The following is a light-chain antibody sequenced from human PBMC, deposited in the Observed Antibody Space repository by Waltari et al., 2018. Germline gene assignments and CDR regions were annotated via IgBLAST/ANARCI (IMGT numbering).Light chain of an antibody. CDR2: AVS. CDR1: QSISSY. J-gene: IGKJ2*01. Sequence: DIQMTQSPSSLSASVGDRVTITCRASQSISSYLNWYQQKPGKAPKLLIYAVSNLQSGVPSRFSGSGSGTDFTLTISSLQPEDFATYYCQQSYNTLGTFGQGTKLEIK. CDR3: QQSYNTLGT. V-gene: IGKV1-39*01.